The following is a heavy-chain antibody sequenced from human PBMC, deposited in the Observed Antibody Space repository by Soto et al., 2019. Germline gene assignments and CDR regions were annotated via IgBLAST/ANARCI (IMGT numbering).Heavy chain of an antibody. D-gene: IGHD6-19*01. CDR1: GFTFSSYG. J-gene: IGHJ6*02. CDR3: ARAGAVAGYYYGMDV. CDR2: IRYDGSNK. V-gene: IGHV3-33*01. Sequence: QVQLVESGGGVVQPGRSLRLSCAASGFTFSSYGMHWVRQAPGKGLEWVAVIRYDGSNKYYADSVKGRFTISRDNSKNTLYLQMNSLRAEDTAVYYCARAGAVAGYYYGMDVWGQGTTVTVSS.